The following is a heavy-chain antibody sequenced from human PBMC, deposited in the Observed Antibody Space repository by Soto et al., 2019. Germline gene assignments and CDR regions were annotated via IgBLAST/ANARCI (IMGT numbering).Heavy chain of an antibody. J-gene: IGHJ4*02. CDR3: AKNPGYYYDSTGYHFDY. D-gene: IGHD3-22*01. CDR2: ISGGGDST. Sequence: PGGSLRLSCAASGFTYSSYAMSWVRQAPGKGLEWVSGISGGGDSTYYADSVKGRFTISRDNSKNTLYLQMNSLRAEDTAVYYCAKNPGYYYDSTGYHFDYWGQGTLVTVSS. CDR1: GFTYSSYA. V-gene: IGHV3-23*01.